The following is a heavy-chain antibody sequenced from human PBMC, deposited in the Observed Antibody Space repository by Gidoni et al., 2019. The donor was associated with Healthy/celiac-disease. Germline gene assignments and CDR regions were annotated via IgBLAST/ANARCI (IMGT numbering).Heavy chain of an antibody. V-gene: IGHV2-5*02. CDR2: IYWDDDK. CDR3: AHVIMITFGGVIVSYYFDY. J-gene: IGHJ4*02. Sequence: QITLKESGPTLVKPTQTLTLTCTFSGFSLSTSGVGVGWIRQPPGKALEWLALIYWDDDKRYSPSLKSRLTITKDTSKNQVVLTMTNMDPVDTATYYCAHVIMITFGGVIVSYYFDYWGQGTLVTVSS. D-gene: IGHD3-16*02. CDR1: GFSLSTSGVG.